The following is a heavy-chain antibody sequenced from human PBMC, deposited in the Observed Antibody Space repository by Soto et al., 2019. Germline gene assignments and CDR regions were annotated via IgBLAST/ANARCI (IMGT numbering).Heavy chain of an antibody. V-gene: IGHV4-59*01. CDR2: IYSSRST. CDR3: ARDQDDHDAFDI. J-gene: IGHJ3*02. Sequence: SEPLFLTCTVSGGSISSYYQSWSLQRPGKGLEGSEYIYSSRSTNHNPSRKSRITISVDTCKSQCALKLSSVTAADTAVYYCARDQDDHDAFDIWGQGTMVTVSS. CDR1: GGSISSYY. D-gene: IGHD3-3*01.